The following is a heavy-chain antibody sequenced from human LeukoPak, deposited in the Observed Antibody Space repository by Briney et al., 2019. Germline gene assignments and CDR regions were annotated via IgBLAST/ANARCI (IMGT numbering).Heavy chain of an antibody. J-gene: IGHJ6*02. D-gene: IGHD5-18*01. V-gene: IGHV3-23*01. CDR1: GFTFSSSA. Sequence: GGSLRLSCAASGFTFSSSAMSWVRQAPGKGLEWVAAISDTGRLSYCADSVNGRFTISRDNSKNTLYLQMNSLRAEDTAVYYCARELDTAMEIVHYYYGMDVWGQGTTVTVSS. CDR2: ISDTGRLS. CDR3: ARELDTAMEIVHYYYGMDV.